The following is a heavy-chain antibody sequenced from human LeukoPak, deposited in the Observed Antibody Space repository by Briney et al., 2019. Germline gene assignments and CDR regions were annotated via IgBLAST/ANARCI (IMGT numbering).Heavy chain of an antibody. D-gene: IGHD3-3*01. V-gene: IGHV3-30-3*01. Sequence: GRSLRLSCAASGFTFSTYAMHWVRQAPGKGLEWVALISYDGSNKYYADSVKGRFTISRDNTKNSLYLQMNSLRVEDTAVFYCARDQYDTWSRRGNFDSWGQGTLVIVSS. CDR1: GFTFSTYA. CDR2: ISYDGSNK. CDR3: ARDQYDTWSRRGNFDS. J-gene: IGHJ4*02.